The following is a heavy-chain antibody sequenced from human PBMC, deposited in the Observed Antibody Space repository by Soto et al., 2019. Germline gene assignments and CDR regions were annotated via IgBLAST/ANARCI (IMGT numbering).Heavy chain of an antibody. D-gene: IGHD3-22*01. Sequence: EVQLLESGGGLVQPGGSLRLSCVASGFTFNSYAMTWVRQAPGKGLEWVSVISGGGGSRYYADSVQGRFRISRDNSKNTLYLQMDSLRAEDTAVYYCAKGDYYVSSGYSDYWGQGSLVSVSS. CDR2: ISGGGGSR. CDR3: AKGDYYVSSGYSDY. V-gene: IGHV3-23*01. CDR1: GFTFNSYA. J-gene: IGHJ4*02.